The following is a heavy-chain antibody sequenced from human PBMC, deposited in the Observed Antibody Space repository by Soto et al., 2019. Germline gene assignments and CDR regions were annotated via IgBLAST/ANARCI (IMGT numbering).Heavy chain of an antibody. CDR2: ISGSGGST. D-gene: IGHD3-3*01. Sequence: GRSLRLSCAASGFTFRAYAMSWVRQAPGKGLEWVSGISGSGGSTYYADSVKGRFTISRDNSKHTLYLQMNSLRAEDTAVYYCAKTPGTSFLSGSYYYFYGMDVWGQGTTVTVSS. CDR3: AKTPGTSFLSGSYYYFYGMDV. J-gene: IGHJ6*02. CDR1: GFTFRAYA. V-gene: IGHV3-23*01.